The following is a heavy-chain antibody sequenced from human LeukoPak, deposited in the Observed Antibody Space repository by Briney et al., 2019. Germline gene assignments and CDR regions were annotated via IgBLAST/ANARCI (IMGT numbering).Heavy chain of an antibody. V-gene: IGHV3-7*01. Sequence: GGSLRLSCAASGLTFSTYWMTWVRQAPGKGLEWVANIKQDGSEQYYVDSVKGRFTISRDNAKNSLYLQINSLIAEDTAVYYCARGIATGIDFFDPWGQGTLVTVSS. D-gene: IGHD6-13*01. CDR2: IKQDGSEQ. J-gene: IGHJ5*02. CDR3: ARGIATGIDFFDP. CDR1: GLTFSTYW.